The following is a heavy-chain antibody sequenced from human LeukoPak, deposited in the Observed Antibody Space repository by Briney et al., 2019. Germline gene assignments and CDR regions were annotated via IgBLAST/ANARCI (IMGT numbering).Heavy chain of an antibody. J-gene: IGHJ5*02. V-gene: IGHV4-59*01. CDR3: ARSDPVAASWFDP. D-gene: IGHD1-26*01. Sequence: GSLRLSCAASGFTFDDYGMSWIRQPPGKGLEWIGYIYYSGSTNYNPSLKSRVTISVDTSKNQFSLKLTSVTAADTALYYCARSDPVAASWFDPWGQGTLVTVSS. CDR1: GFTFDDYG. CDR2: IYYSGST.